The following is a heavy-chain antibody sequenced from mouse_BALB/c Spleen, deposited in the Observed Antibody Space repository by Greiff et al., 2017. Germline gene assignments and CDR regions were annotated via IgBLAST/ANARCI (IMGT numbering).Heavy chain of an antibody. V-gene: IGHV5-6*01. CDR3: ARGLDYDFSLDY. D-gene: IGHD2-4*01. CDR1: GFTFSSYG. J-gene: IGHJ2*01. Sequence: EVQLVESGGDLVKPGGSLKLSCAASGFTFSSYGMSWVRQTPDKRLEWVATISSGGSYTYYPDSVKGRFTISRDNAKNTLYLQMSSLKSEDTAMYYCARGLDYDFSLDYWGQGTTLTVSS. CDR2: ISSGGSYT.